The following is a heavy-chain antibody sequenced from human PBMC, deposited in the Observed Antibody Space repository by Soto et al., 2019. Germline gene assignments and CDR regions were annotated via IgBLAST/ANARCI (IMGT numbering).Heavy chain of an antibody. Sequence: GGSLRLSCAASGFTFSSYAMSWVRQAPGKGLEWVSAISGSGGSTYYADSVKGRFTISRDNSKNTLYLQMNSLRAEDTAVYYCAKDPSEWYQLSHVTYYGMDVWGQGTTVTVSS. CDR1: GFTFSSYA. D-gene: IGHD2-2*01. CDR3: AKDPSEWYQLSHVTYYGMDV. V-gene: IGHV3-23*01. J-gene: IGHJ6*02. CDR2: ISGSGGST.